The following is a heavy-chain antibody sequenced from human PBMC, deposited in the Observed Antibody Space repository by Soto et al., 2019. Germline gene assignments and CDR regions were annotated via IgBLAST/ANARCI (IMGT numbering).Heavy chain of an antibody. CDR2: INSDGSST. Sequence: PGGSRRLSCAVSGFTFSSHSMHWVRQAPGKGLVWVSRINSDGSSTNYADSVKGRFTISRDNAKKTLYLQMNSLRADDTAVYYCARDASPYYDFWSGFYTYFDYWGQGA. CDR3: ARDASPYYDFWSGFYTYFDY. D-gene: IGHD3-3*01. V-gene: IGHV3-74*01. J-gene: IGHJ4*02. CDR1: GFTFSSHS.